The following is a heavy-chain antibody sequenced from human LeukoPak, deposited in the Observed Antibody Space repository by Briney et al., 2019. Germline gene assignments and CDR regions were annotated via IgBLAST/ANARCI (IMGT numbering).Heavy chain of an antibody. D-gene: IGHD2-21*01. Sequence: PSETLSLTCTVSGGSISSNSHYWAWIRQPPGKGLEWIGSIHYSGSTFYSPSLKSRVTISVDTSKNQFSLILTSVTASDTAVYCCAREEASVGDYWGQGILVTVSS. CDR3: AREEASVGDY. CDR1: GGSISSNSHY. J-gene: IGHJ4*02. V-gene: IGHV4-39*01. CDR2: IHYSGST.